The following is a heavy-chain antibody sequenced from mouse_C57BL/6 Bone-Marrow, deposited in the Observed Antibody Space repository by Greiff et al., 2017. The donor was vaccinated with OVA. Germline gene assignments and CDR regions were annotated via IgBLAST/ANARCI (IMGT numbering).Heavy chain of an antibody. CDR1: GYTFTSYG. J-gene: IGHJ4*01. Sequence: VQLQESGAELARPGASVKLSCKASGYTFTSYGISWVKQRTGQGLEWIGEIYPRSGNTYYNEKFKGKATLTADKSSSTAYMELRSLTSEDSAVYFCARERQGYAMDYWGQGTSVTVSS. CDR2: IYPRSGNT. CDR3: ARERQGYAMDY. V-gene: IGHV1-81*01.